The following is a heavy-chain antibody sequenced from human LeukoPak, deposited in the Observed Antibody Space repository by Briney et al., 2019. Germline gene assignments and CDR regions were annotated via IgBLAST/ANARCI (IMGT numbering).Heavy chain of an antibody. D-gene: IGHD2-21*01. J-gene: IGHJ6*03. CDR3: AKDGDRTRIQVIGFGRHYYYYMDV. CDR2: IRYDGSNK. V-gene: IGHV3-30*02. Sequence: GGSLRLSCAASGFTFSSFGMHWVRQAPGKGVEWEAFIRYDGSNKYYTDSVKGRFTISRDNSKNTLYLQMNSLRAEDTAVYYCAKDGDRTRIQVIGFGRHYYYYMDVWGKGTTVTVSS. CDR1: GFTFSSFG.